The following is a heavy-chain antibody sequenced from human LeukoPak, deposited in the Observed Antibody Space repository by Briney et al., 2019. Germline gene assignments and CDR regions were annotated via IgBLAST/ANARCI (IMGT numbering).Heavy chain of an antibody. J-gene: IGHJ5*02. Sequence: SETLSLTCTVSGGSISSGGYYWSWLRQHPGKGLEWIGYIYYSGSTYYNPSLKSLVTISVDTSKNQFSLKLSSVTAADTAVYYCARSFTIFGVVGNWFDPWGQGTLVTVSS. CDR2: IYYSGST. CDR1: GGSISSGGYY. CDR3: ARSFTIFGVVGNWFDP. D-gene: IGHD3-3*01. V-gene: IGHV4-31*01.